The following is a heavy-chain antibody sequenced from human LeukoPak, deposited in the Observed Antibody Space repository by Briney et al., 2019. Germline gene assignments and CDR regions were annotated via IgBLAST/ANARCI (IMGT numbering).Heavy chain of an antibody. Sequence: GGSLRLSCAASGFTVSSNYMSWVRQALGKGLEWVSVIFSGGSTYYADSVKGRFTISRDNSKNTLYLQMNSLRVEDTAVYYCARNPGRAAAATLTYWGQGTLVTVSS. J-gene: IGHJ4*02. CDR3: ARNPGRAAAATLTY. CDR1: GFTVSSNY. V-gene: IGHV3-53*01. CDR2: IFSGGST. D-gene: IGHD6-13*01.